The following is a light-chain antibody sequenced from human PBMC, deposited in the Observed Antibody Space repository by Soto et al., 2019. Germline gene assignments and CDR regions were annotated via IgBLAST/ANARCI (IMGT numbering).Light chain of an antibody. Sequence: SYELTQPPSVSVSPGQTASVTCSGDKLGDKYACWYQQRPGQSPVLVIYQDSKRPSGIPERFSGSNSGNAATLTISGTQAMDEADYYCQTWDSNTVVFVGGTQLTVL. V-gene: IGLV3-1*01. J-gene: IGLJ2*01. CDR2: QDS. CDR1: KLGDKY. CDR3: QTWDSNTVV.